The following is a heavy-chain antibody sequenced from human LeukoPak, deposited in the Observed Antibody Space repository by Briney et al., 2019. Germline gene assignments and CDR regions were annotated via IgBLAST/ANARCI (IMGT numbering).Heavy chain of an antibody. J-gene: IGHJ4*02. CDR2: VKQGGSEK. D-gene: IGHD5-18*01. CDR3: ASLDTALLNSAY. V-gene: IGHV3-7*01. CDR1: GLTFRNDW. Sequence: PGGSLRLSCAVFGLTFRNDWMSWVRQAPGKGLEWVAMVKQGGSEKYYVDSVRGRFTISRDDAKNSLYLQMNSLRAEDTAVYYCASLDTALLNSAYWGQGTLVTVSS.